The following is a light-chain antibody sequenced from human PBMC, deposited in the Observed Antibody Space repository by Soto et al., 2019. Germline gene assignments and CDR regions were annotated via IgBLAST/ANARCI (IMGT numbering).Light chain of an antibody. V-gene: IGLV2-23*02. J-gene: IGLJ3*02. CDR3: CSYAGSSTWV. Sequence: QSALTQPASVSGSPGQSITISCTGTISDVGSYNLVSWYQQHPGKAPKIMIYEVSNRPSGISNHFSGYKSGYTASLTISGLQAEDEADYYCCSYAGSSTWVFGGGTKLTVL. CDR1: ISDVGSYNL. CDR2: EVS.